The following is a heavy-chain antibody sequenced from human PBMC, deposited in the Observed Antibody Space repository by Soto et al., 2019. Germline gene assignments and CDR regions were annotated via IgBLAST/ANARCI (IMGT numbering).Heavy chain of an antibody. D-gene: IGHD2-2*01. V-gene: IGHV4-31*03. Sequence: QVQLQESGPGLVKPSQTLSLTCTVSGGSISSGGYYWSWIRQHPGKGLEWIGYIYYSGSTYYNPSLKSRVTISVDTSKNQFSLKLSSVPAPDTAVYYCAGAHDCSSTSRYWTYGMDVWGQGTTVTVSS. CDR3: AGAHDCSSTSRYWTYGMDV. CDR1: GGSISSGGYY. J-gene: IGHJ6*02. CDR2: IYYSGST.